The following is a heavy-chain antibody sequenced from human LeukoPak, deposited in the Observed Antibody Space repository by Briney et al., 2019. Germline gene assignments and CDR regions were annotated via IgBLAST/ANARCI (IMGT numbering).Heavy chain of an antibody. Sequence: SETLSLTCTVSGGSISSSSYYWGWIRQPPGKGLEWIGSIYYSGSTYYNPSLKSRVTISADTSKNQFSLKLSSVTAADTAVYYCARQRISTVTTQDYFDYWGQGTLVTVSS. CDR2: IYYSGST. CDR3: ARQRISTVTTQDYFDY. J-gene: IGHJ4*02. CDR1: GGSISSSSYY. D-gene: IGHD4-17*01. V-gene: IGHV4-39*01.